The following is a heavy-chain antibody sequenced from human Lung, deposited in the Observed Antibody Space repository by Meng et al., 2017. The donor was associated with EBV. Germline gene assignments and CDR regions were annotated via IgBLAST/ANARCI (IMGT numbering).Heavy chain of an antibody. CDR3: ARDPTGGEDHQRV. D-gene: IGHD1-14*01. Sequence: QVLGAESVPGLVKPSGTLHLTCAVSGGSISSSNWWSWVRQPPGKGLERIGKIYHSGITIYNPSLKSRVTMSVDNSKNQFSLKLNSMTAADTAVYYCARDPTGGEDHQRVWGQGTLVTVLL. CDR1: GGSISSSNW. J-gene: IGHJ4*02. CDR2: IYHSGIT. V-gene: IGHV4-4*02.